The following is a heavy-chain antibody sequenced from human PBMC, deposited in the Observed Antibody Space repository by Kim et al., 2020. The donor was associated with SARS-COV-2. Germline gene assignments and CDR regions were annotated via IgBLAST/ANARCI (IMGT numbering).Heavy chain of an antibody. CDR2: IYYSGDT. V-gene: IGHV4-39*07. Sequence: SETLSLTCTVSGGSISSSGYVWAWIRQSPGMRLEWLASIYYSGDTYYNPSLKSRGTISKDTSKNQFSLIVNSVTAADTAIYYCGKYSNSDWSLRYCDQGT. CDR1: GGSISSSGYV. CDR3: GKYSNSDWSLRY. D-gene: IGHD3-9*01. J-gene: IGHJ4*02.